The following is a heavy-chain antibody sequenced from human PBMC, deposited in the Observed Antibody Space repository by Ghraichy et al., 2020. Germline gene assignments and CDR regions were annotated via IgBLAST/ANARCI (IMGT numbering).Heavy chain of an antibody. J-gene: IGHJ4*02. CDR1: GGSFSGYY. Sequence: SETLSLTCAVYGGSFSGYYWSWIRQPPGKGLEWIGEINHSGSTNYNPSLKSRVTISVDTSKNQFSLKLSSVTAADTAVYYCARGKHDAVLRFFLDYWGQGTLVTVSS. CDR2: INHSGST. CDR3: ARGKHDAVLRFFLDY. V-gene: IGHV4-34*01. D-gene: IGHD3-3*01.